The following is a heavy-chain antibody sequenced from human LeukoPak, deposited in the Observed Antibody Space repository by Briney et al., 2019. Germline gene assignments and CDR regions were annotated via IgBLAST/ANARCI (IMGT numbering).Heavy chain of an antibody. D-gene: IGHD1-26*01. CDR3: AKIFRAGGATQTDY. Sequence: GRSLRRSCAASGFTFSSYGMHWVRQAPGKGLEWVAVISYDGSNKYYADSVKGRFTISRDNSKNTLYLQMNSLRAEDTAVYYCAKIFRAGGATQTDYWGQGTLVTVSS. V-gene: IGHV3-30*18. J-gene: IGHJ4*02. CDR2: ISYDGSNK. CDR1: GFTFSSYG.